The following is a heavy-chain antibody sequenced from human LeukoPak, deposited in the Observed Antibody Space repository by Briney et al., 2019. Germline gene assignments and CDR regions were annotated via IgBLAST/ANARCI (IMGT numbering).Heavy chain of an antibody. CDR2: IRSKAYGWTT. D-gene: IGHD3-22*01. CDR1: GFTFGDYA. Sequence: QSGGSLRLSCTASGFTFGDYAVSWFRQAPGKGLEWVGFIRSKAYGWTTEYAASVKGRFTIPRDDSKSIAYLQMNSLKTEDTAVYYCTRQGLAYYYDSTGYYPPGYWGQGTLVTVSS. V-gene: IGHV3-49*03. J-gene: IGHJ4*02. CDR3: TRQGLAYYYDSTGYYPPGY.